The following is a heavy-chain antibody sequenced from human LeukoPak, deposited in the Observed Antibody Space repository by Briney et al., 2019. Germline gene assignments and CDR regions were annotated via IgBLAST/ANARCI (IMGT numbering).Heavy chain of an antibody. Sequence: VASVKVSCKASGYTFTDYGMHWVRQAPGQRLEWMAWINAGNGNAKYSQKFQGRVTITADESTSTAYMELSSLRSEDTAVYYCARAVPGSYYNVGIDYWGQGTLVTVSS. D-gene: IGHD3-10*01. CDR1: GYTFTDYG. CDR3: ARAVPGSYYNVGIDY. CDR2: INAGNGNA. J-gene: IGHJ4*02. V-gene: IGHV1-3*01.